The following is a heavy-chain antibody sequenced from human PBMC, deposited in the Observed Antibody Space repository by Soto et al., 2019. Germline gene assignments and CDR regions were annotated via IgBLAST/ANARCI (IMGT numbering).Heavy chain of an antibody. CDR2: IDPSDSYT. Sequence: PGESLKISCKGSGYSFTSYWISWVRQMPGKGLEWMGRIDPSDSYTNYSPSFQGHVTISADKSISTAYLQWSSLKASDTAMYYCARTVTTSYYYYGMDVWGQGTTVTVS. J-gene: IGHJ6*02. V-gene: IGHV5-10-1*01. CDR1: GYSFTSYW. CDR3: ARTVTTSYYYYGMDV. D-gene: IGHD4-4*01.